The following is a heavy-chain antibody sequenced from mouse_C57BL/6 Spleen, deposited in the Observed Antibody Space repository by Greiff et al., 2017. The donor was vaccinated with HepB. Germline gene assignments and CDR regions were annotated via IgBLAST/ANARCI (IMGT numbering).Heavy chain of an antibody. J-gene: IGHJ4*01. Sequence: EVQGVESGPELVKPGASVKMSCKASGYTFTDYNMHWVKQSHGKSLEWIGYINPNNGGTSYNQKFKGKATLTVNKSSSTAYMELRSLTSEDSAVYYCARPANWDDAMDYWGQGTSVTVSS. V-gene: IGHV1-22*01. D-gene: IGHD4-1*01. CDR3: ARPANWDDAMDY. CDR2: INPNNGGT. CDR1: GYTFTDYN.